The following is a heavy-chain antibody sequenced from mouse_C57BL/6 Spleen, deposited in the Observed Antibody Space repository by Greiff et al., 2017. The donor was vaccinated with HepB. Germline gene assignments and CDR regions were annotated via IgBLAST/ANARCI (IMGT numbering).Heavy chain of an antibody. Sequence: VQLQQSGAELVMPGASVKLSCKASGYTFTSYWMHWVKQRPGQGLEWIGEIDPSDSYTNYNQKFKGKSTLTVDKSSSTAYMKLSSLTSEDSSVYYGARDGDGYLAYWGQGTLVTVSA. CDR1: GYTFTSYW. D-gene: IGHD2-3*01. V-gene: IGHV1-69*01. CDR2: IDPSDSYT. CDR3: ARDGDGYLAY. J-gene: IGHJ3*01.